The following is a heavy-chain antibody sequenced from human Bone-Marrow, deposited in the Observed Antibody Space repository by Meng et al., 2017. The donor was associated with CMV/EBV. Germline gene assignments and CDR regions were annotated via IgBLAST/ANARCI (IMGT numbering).Heavy chain of an antibody. CDR1: GDSVSTGGYL. V-gene: IGHV4-61*08. CDR2: VHYSGST. D-gene: IGHD1-1*01. Sequence: TVSGDSVSTGGYLWSWIRQPPGKGLEWIGYVHYSGSTSYNPSLKSRVTVSVDTSKNQFSLILNSVTAADTAVYYCARETGATDAFDIWGQGTMVTVS. J-gene: IGHJ3*02. CDR3: ARETGATDAFDI.